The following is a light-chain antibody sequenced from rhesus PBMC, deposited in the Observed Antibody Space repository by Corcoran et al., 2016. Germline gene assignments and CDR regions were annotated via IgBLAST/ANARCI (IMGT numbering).Light chain of an antibody. Sequence: QVILTQSPATLSLSPGERATLSCRASQSVSRSLAWYQQKPGQAPRLLINGASSRATDIPDRFSGSGSGTDFTLTISSLEPEDFAVYYCQKYSSSPYSFGQGTKLEI. J-gene: IGKJ2*01. CDR3: QKYSSSPYS. CDR2: GAS. CDR1: QSVSRS. V-gene: IGKV3-53*01.